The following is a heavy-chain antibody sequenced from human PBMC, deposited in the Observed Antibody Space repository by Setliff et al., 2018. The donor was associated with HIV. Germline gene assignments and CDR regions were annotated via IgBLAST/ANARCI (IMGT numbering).Heavy chain of an antibody. CDR1: GFNFSSSS. Sequence: GGSLRLSCATSGFNFSSSSMSWVRQAPGKGLEWVSYISSSGSTIYYADSVKGRFTISRDNSKNTLSLQMNSLRAEDTAVYYCLRERNFWSRSPGWGQGTLVTVSS. D-gene: IGHD3-3*01. CDR2: ISSSGSTI. J-gene: IGHJ4*02. CDR3: LRERNFWSRSPG. V-gene: IGHV3-48*04.